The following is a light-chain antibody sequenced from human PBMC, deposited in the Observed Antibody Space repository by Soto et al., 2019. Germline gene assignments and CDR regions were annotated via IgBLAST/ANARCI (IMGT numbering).Light chain of an antibody. CDR3: QQFNSFPRT. Sequence: DIQLTQSPSFLSASEGARVTVTCRARQGISNSLAWYQQKPGKAPKLLINVASTLQSGVPSRFSGSGSGTEFTLTISSLQTEDSATYYCQQFNSFPRTFGQGTKVEIK. V-gene: IGKV1-9*01. CDR1: QGISNS. CDR2: VAS. J-gene: IGKJ1*01.